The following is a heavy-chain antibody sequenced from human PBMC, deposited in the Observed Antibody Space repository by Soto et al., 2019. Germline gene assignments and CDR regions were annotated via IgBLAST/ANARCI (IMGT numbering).Heavy chain of an antibody. J-gene: IGHJ4*02. CDR3: AITTLSHCSSTSCSPHFDY. V-gene: IGHV5-10-1*01. D-gene: IGHD2-2*01. CDR2: IDPSDSYT. CDR1: GYSFTSYW. Sequence: GESLKISCKGSGYSFTSYWISWVRQMPGKGLEWMGRIDPSDSYTNYSPSFQGHVTISADKSISTAYLQWSSLKASDTTMYYCAITTLSHCSSTSCSPHFDYWGQGTLVTVSS.